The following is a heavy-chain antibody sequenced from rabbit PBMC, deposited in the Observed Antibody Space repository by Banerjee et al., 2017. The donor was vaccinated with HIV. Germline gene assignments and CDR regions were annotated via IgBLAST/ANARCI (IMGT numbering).Heavy chain of an antibody. CDR3: VGGYASSSGYL. J-gene: IGHJ4*01. Sequence: QSLEESGGDLVKPGTSLTLTCTASGLSFSSSYYMYWVRQAPGKGLEWIGCINGGSSGDTYYASWAKGRFTISKTSSTTVTLQMTSLTAADTATYFCVGGYASSSGYLWGPGTLVTVS. CDR2: INGGSSGDT. D-gene: IGHD1-1*01. V-gene: IGHV1S40*01. CDR1: GLSFSSSYY.